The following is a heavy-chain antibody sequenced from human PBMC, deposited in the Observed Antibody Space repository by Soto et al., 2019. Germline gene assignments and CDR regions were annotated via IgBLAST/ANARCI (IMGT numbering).Heavy chain of an antibody. Sequence: QVQLQQWGAGLLKPSETLSLTCAVYGGSFSGYYWSWIRQPPGKGLEWIGEINHSGSTNYNPSLKSRVTISVETSTNQFSLKLSSVTAADTAVYYCASHSGSYYFDYWGQVTLVTVAS. D-gene: IGHD3-10*01. J-gene: IGHJ4*02. CDR3: ASHSGSYYFDY. V-gene: IGHV4-34*01. CDR1: GGSFSGYY. CDR2: INHSGST.